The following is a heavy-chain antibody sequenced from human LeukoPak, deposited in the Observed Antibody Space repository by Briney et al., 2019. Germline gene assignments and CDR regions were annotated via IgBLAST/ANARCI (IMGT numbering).Heavy chain of an antibody. CDR1: GFNFRIYA. J-gene: IGHJ6*03. Sequence: GGSLRLSCAASGFNFRIYAMNWVRQAPGKGLEWVSSISSSSSYIYYADSVKGRFTISRDNAKNSLYLQMDSLRVEDTAVYYCARDPYSGNYGAYYYYYMDVWGKGTTVTISS. CDR3: ARDPYSGNYGAYYYYYMDV. CDR2: ISSSSSYI. V-gene: IGHV3-21*01. D-gene: IGHD1-26*01.